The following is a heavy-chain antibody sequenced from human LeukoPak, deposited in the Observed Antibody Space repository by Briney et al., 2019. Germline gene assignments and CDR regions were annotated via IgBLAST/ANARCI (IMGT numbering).Heavy chain of an antibody. V-gene: IGHV4-61*02. D-gene: IGHD3-10*01. J-gene: IGHJ6*03. Sequence: PSETLSLTCTVSGGSISSGSYYWSWIRQPAGKGLEWIGRIYTSGSTNYNPSLKSRVTISVDTSKNQFSLKLSSVTAADTAVYYCARAALNYYGSGSYYTSHGGGGYYYYYYMDVWGKGTTVTVSS. CDR3: ARAALNYYGSGSYYTSHGGGGYYYYYYMDV. CDR1: GGSISSGSYY. CDR2: IYTSGST.